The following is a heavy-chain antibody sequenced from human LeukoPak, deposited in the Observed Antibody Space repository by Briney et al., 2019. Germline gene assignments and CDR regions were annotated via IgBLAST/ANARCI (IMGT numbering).Heavy chain of an antibody. J-gene: IGHJ6*03. Sequence: GGSLRLSCTASGFTFSDYWMNWVRQVPGKGLEWVANIKQDGSEYYYVDSVKGRFTISRDNAKNSLYLQMNSLRAEDTAVYYCARGRSTYFPYYYYMDVWGKGTTVTVSS. CDR2: IKQDGSEY. CDR1: GFTFSDYW. V-gene: IGHV3-7*01. CDR3: ARGRSTYFPYYYYMDV. D-gene: IGHD2/OR15-2a*01.